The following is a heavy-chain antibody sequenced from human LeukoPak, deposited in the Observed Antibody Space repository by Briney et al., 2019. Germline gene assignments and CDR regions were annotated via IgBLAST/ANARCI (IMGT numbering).Heavy chain of an antibody. J-gene: IGHJ4*02. CDR1: GFTFSSYA. Sequence: GGSLRLSCAASGFTFSSYAMSWVRQAPGKGLEWVASIKRDGSEKYYVDSVKGRFTISRDNAKKSLYLQMNSLRAEDTAVYYCAREGLGLAAAGTDYWGQGTLVTVSS. V-gene: IGHV3-7*01. D-gene: IGHD6-13*01. CDR3: AREGLGLAAAGTDY. CDR2: IKRDGSEK.